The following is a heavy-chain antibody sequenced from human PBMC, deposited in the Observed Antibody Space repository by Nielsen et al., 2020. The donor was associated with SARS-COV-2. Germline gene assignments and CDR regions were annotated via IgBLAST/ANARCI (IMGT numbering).Heavy chain of an antibody. V-gene: IGHV3-15*01. D-gene: IGHD1/OR15-1a*01. Sequence: WIRQPPGKGLEWVGRIKSKTDGGTTDYAAPVKGRFTISRDDSKNTVYLQMSSLKTEDTAVYFCTCRGTVGFDYWGQGTLVTVSS. J-gene: IGHJ4*02. CDR3: TCRGTVGFDY. CDR2: IKSKTDGGTT.